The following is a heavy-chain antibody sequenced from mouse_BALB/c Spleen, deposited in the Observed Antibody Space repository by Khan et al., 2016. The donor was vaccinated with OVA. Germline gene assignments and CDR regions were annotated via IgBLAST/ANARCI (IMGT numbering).Heavy chain of an antibody. Sequence: EVQLQESGPGLVKPSQSLSLTCTVTGYSITSDYAWHWLRQFPGNKLEWMGYISYSGSTTYNPSLKSRISITRDTSKDQFFLQLKSVTSEDTATYYCASELGRYYALDYWGQGTSVTVSS. CDR3: ASELGRYYALDY. V-gene: IGHV3-2*02. CDR1: GYSITSDYA. D-gene: IGHD4-1*01. J-gene: IGHJ4*01. CDR2: ISYSGST.